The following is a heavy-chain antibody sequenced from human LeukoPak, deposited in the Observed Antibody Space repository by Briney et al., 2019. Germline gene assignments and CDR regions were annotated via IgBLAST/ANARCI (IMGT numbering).Heavy chain of an antibody. V-gene: IGHV1-69*06. J-gene: IGHJ3*02. CDR3: ATNYEILSGYPKNYYFHI. D-gene: IGHD3-9*01. Sequence: SVKASCKASGGTLSSYAISWVRPAPGQWPDWMGGIIPLFRTANYAQKFQGRVTITADRSTNTAFMELSSLRSEDTAMYYCATNYEILSGYPKNYYFHIWGQGTMVTVSS. CDR2: IIPLFRTA. CDR1: GGTLSSYA.